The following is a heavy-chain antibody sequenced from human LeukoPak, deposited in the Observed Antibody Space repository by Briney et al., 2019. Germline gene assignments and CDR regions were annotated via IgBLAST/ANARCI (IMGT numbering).Heavy chain of an antibody. CDR2: VSAYDGST. CDR1: GYSFTSYG. Sequence: ASVTVSCKASGYSFTSYGFTRVRRAPGQGLEWMGWVSAYDGSTNYAQKIRGRVTMTTDASKNTVYMELRSLRFDDTAVYYCARGGRDGMDVWGQGTTVTVSS. D-gene: IGHD3-10*01. CDR3: ARGGRDGMDV. V-gene: IGHV1-18*01. J-gene: IGHJ6*02.